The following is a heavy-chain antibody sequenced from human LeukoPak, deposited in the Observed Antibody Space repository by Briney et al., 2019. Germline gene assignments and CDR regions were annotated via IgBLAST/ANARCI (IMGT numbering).Heavy chain of an antibody. CDR1: ADSIDRSNSY. D-gene: IGHD2-15*01. V-gene: IGHV4-39*02. Sequence: SETLSLTCTVSADSIDRSNSYWGWIRQSPGKGLEWIGSLYSIGAVYYNPSLKSRLTISEDTSRRHLSLTLSSVTAGDTAVYYCARGSGISSSVVVLKTWNSFDIWGRGTKVTVSS. CDR3: ARGSGISSSVVVLKTWNSFDI. CDR2: LYSIGAV. J-gene: IGHJ3*02.